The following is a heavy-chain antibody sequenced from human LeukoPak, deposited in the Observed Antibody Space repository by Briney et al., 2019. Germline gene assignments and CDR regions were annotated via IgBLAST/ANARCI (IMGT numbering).Heavy chain of an antibody. Sequence: HPGGSLRLSCAASGFTFDDYAMHWVRHAPGKGLEWVSGISWNSGSIGYADSVKGRFTISRDNAKNSLYLQMNSLRAEDTALYYCAKDMGSSWYGDFDLWGRGTLVTVSS. CDR1: GFTFDDYA. D-gene: IGHD6-13*01. CDR3: AKDMGSSWYGDFDL. CDR2: ISWNSGSI. V-gene: IGHV3-9*01. J-gene: IGHJ2*01.